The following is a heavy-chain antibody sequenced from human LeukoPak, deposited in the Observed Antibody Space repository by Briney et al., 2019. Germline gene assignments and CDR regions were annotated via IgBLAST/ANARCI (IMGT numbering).Heavy chain of an antibody. CDR2: VDHTGST. CDR3: ARGLTYFDY. CDR1: DDSITMYY. Sequence: SETLSLTCTVSDDSITMYYWTWIRQPPGEGLEWIGYVDHTGSTKFNPSLNGRVSISRDTSNNFFSLKLSSVTAADTAVYYCARGLTYFDYWGQGTLVTVSS. J-gene: IGHJ4*02. D-gene: IGHD2-21*02. V-gene: IGHV4-59*01.